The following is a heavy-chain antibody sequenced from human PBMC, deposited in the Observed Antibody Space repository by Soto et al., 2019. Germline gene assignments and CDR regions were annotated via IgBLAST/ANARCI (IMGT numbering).Heavy chain of an antibody. CDR3: ARVPDV. Sequence: SETLSLTCAVSGGSISSGGYSWSWIRQPPGKGLEWIGYISYSGSTYYNPSLRSRLTISVDTSKNQFSLKLSSVTAADTAVYYCARVPDVWAQGTTVTVSS. CDR1: GGSISSGGYS. V-gene: IGHV4-30-2*01. CDR2: ISYSGST. J-gene: IGHJ6*01.